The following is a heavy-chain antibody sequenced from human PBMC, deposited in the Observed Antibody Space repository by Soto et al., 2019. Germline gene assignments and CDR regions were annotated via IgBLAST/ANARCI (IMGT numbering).Heavy chain of an antibody. J-gene: IGHJ6*02. Sequence: SETLSLTCTVSGGSISSYYWSWIRRPPGKGLEWIGYIYYSGSTNYNPSLKSRVTISVDTSKNQFSLKLSSVTAADTAVYYCARVPNYDFWSGYHPDYYGMDVWGQGTTVTVSS. CDR1: GGSISSYY. V-gene: IGHV4-59*01. CDR2: IYYSGST. CDR3: ARVPNYDFWSGYHPDYYGMDV. D-gene: IGHD3-3*01.